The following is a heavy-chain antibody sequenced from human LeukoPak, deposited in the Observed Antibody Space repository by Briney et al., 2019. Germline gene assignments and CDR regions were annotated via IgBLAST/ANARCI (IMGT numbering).Heavy chain of an antibody. CDR3: ARDSGGRVYNY. D-gene: IGHD6-13*01. CDR1: GFTFTTYW. CDR2: IRQDGSET. Sequence: GGSLRLSCAASGFTFTTYWMTWVRQAPGKGLEWVANIRQDGSETYYVDSVKGGFTISRDNAKNSLYLQMNSLRAEDTAVYYCARDSGGRVYNYWGQGTLVTVSS. J-gene: IGHJ4*02. V-gene: IGHV3-7*03.